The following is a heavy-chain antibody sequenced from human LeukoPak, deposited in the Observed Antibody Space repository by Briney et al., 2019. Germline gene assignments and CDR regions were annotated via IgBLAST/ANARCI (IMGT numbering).Heavy chain of an antibody. Sequence: SETLSLTCTVSGGSISSNAYYWAWIRQPPGKGLEWIGSIYSSVSTYYNPSLKSRVTISVDTSKNQFSLRLSSVAAADTALYYCAYSGSYGHLGYWGQGIPVTVSS. CDR3: AYSGSYGHLGY. CDR1: GGSISSNAYY. J-gene: IGHJ4*02. CDR2: IYSSVST. D-gene: IGHD1-26*01. V-gene: IGHV4-39*01.